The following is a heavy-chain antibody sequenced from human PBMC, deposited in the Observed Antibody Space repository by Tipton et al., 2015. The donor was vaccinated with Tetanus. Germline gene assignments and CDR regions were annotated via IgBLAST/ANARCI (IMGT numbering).Heavy chain of an antibody. CDR2: FYYSGST. CDR3: ARETPGAGHFDF. V-gene: IGHV4-59*01. J-gene: IGHJ4*02. Sequence: LRLSCTVSGDSISGYYWNWIRQPPGKGLEWIGYFYYSGSTNYNPSLTSAVTMSVATAKNNFSLTVNSATAADTAVYYCARETPGAGHFDFWGQGTPVTVSS. D-gene: IGHD1-14*01. CDR1: GDSISGYY.